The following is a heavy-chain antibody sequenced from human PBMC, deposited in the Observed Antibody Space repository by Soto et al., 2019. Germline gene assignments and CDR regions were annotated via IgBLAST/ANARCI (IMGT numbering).Heavy chain of an antibody. J-gene: IGHJ4*02. CDR3: AKATDEDYYDSSGPPHNYYFDY. Sequence: PGGSLRLSCAASGFTFDDYAMHWVRQAPGKGLEWVSGLSWNSGSIGYADSVKGRFTISRDNAKNSLYLQMNSLRAEDTALYYCAKATDEDYYDSSGPPHNYYFDYWGQGALVTVSS. D-gene: IGHD3-22*01. CDR1: GFTFDDYA. V-gene: IGHV3-9*01. CDR2: LSWNSGSI.